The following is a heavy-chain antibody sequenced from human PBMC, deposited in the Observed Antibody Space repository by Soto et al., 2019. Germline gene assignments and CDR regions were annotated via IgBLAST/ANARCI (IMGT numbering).Heavy chain of an antibody. V-gene: IGHV4-34*01. CDR2: INHSGST. Sequence: PSETLSLTCAVYGGSFSCYYWSWIRQPPGKGLEWIGEINHSGSTNYNPSLKSRVTISVDTSKNQFSLKLSSVTAADTAVYYCARXWNYYDSSGYYLNAFDIWGQGTMVTVSS. CDR1: GGSFSCYY. CDR3: ARXWNYYDSSGYYLNAFDI. J-gene: IGHJ3*02. D-gene: IGHD3-22*01.